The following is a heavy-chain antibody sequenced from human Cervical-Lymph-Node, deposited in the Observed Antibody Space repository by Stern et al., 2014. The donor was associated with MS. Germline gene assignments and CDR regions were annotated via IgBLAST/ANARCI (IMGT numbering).Heavy chain of an antibody. CDR2: IIPIFGTS. CDR1: GGTFSSDA. V-gene: IGHV1-69*06. D-gene: IGHD1-26*01. J-gene: IGHJ4*02. Sequence: QVQLVQSGAEVKKPGSSVKVSCKASGGTFSSDAINWVRQAPGQGLEWMGGIIPIFGTSNYAQKFQGRVTIIADTSTSTAFMELTSLRSEDTAVYYCARASVSVGGFDYWGQGTLVTVSS. CDR3: ARASVSVGGFDY.